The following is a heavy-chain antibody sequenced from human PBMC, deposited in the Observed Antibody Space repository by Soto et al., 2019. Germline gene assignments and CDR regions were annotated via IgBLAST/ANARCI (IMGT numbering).Heavy chain of an antibody. D-gene: IGHD3-10*01. J-gene: IGHJ4*02. CDR3: ARDLEFRDGNISHLDY. Sequence: QVQLVQSGAEVKKPGSSVKVSCKASGGTFSSHVFNWVRQAPGQGLGRMGGIMPIIGTATYAQKFQGRVTITADDSTSTAYMELSSLRSEDTAVYYCARDLEFRDGNISHLDYWGQGTLVTVSS. CDR1: GGTFSSHV. CDR2: IMPIIGTA. V-gene: IGHV1-69*01.